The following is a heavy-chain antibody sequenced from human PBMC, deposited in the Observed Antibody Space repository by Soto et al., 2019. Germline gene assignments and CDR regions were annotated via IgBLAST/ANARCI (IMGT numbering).Heavy chain of an antibody. CDR2: ISDSGGST. Sequence: GGSLRLSCAASGFTFSRYAMSWVRQAPGKGLEWVSAISDSGGSTYYADSVKGRFTISRDNSKNTLYLQMNSLRAEDTAVYYCAKRVEYSSSTHYFDYWGQGTLVTVSS. D-gene: IGHD6-6*01. CDR1: GFTFSRYA. J-gene: IGHJ4*02. V-gene: IGHV3-23*01. CDR3: AKRVEYSSSTHYFDY.